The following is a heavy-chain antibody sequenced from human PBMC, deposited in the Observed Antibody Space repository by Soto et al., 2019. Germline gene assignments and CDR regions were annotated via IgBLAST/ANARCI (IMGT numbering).Heavy chain of an antibody. Sequence: QAQLVQSGEAVKEPGASMKVSCETSGYTFTNHGFSWVRQAPGQGLEWMGWISVVNGNTKYAQTFHDRVTLTTDTSTATAHIELRNLRSHDTATYYCVRDTGPYNYHYDAFDLWGQGTVVTVSS. CDR1: GYTFTNHG. CDR2: ISVVNGNT. V-gene: IGHV1-18*04. CDR3: VRDTGPYNYHYDAFDL. J-gene: IGHJ3*01. D-gene: IGHD5-18*01.